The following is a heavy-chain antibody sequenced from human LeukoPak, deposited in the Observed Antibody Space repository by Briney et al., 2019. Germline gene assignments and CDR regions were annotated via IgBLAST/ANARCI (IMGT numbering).Heavy chain of an antibody. D-gene: IGHD3-22*01. CDR1: GGTFSNYD. Sequence: ASVKVSCKASGGTFSNYDVSWVRQAPGQGLEWMGRISLIFGTTNYAQNFQGRVTITTDESTSTAYMELSSLRSEDTAVYYCARGDSSGYSDDIFDIWGQGTMVTVSS. J-gene: IGHJ3*02. CDR3: ARGDSSGYSDDIFDI. V-gene: IGHV1-69*05. CDR2: ISLIFGTT.